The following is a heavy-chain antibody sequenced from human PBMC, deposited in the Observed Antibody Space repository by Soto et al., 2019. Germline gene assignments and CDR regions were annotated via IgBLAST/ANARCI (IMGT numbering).Heavy chain of an antibody. J-gene: IGHJ4*02. Sequence: GGSLRLSCAASGFTFNNYGMSWVRQAPGKGLEWVSAISGSGGSTYYADSVKGRFTISRDNSKNSLYLQMNSLRAEDTAVYYCAKADFDFWSNFDYWGPGTLVTVSS. CDR1: GFTFNNYG. CDR2: ISGSGGST. V-gene: IGHV3-23*01. CDR3: AKADFDFWSNFDY. D-gene: IGHD3-3*01.